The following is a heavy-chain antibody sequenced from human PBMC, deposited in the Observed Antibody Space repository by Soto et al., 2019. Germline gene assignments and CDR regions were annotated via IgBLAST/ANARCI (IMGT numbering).Heavy chain of an antibody. CDR1: GFSFSDAW. D-gene: IGHD1-26*01. J-gene: IGHJ4*02. Sequence: GGSLTLSCEASGFSFSDAWMSWVRQIPGRGLEWVGRVKTTSERGTTNYAAPVMGRFTVSRDDSKNTLYLQMDALRAEDTAVYYCTTAGTRVGYTGSYWGQGTQVTVSS. CDR3: TTAGTRVGYTGSY. V-gene: IGHV3-15*06. CDR2: VKTTSERGTT.